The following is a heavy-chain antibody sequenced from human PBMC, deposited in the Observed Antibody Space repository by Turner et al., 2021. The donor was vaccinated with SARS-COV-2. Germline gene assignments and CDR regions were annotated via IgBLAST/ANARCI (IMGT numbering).Heavy chain of an antibody. V-gene: IGHV3-33*01. Sequence: QVQLVESGGGVVQPGRSLRLSCAASGFTFSSYGMHWVRQVPGKGLEWVAVIWYDGSNKYYADSVKGRFTISRDISKNTLYLQMNSLRAEDTAVYYCARDHYYDSSGYTLDAFDIWGQGTMVTISS. CDR2: IWYDGSNK. J-gene: IGHJ3*02. CDR3: ARDHYYDSSGYTLDAFDI. D-gene: IGHD3-22*01. CDR1: GFTFSSYG.